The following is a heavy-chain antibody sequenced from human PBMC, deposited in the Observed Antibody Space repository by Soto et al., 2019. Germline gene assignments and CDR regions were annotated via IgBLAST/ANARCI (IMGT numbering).Heavy chain of an antibody. CDR1: GGSISSSSYY. Sequence: SETLSLTCTVSGGSISSSSYYWGWIRQPPGKGLEWIGSIYYSGSTYYNPSLKDRVTISVDTSKNQFSLKLSSVTAADTAVYYCASLLMITFGGVIVIRETYFDYWGQGTLVTVSS. CDR2: IYYSGST. V-gene: IGHV4-39*01. CDR3: ASLLMITFGGVIVIRETYFDY. D-gene: IGHD3-16*02. J-gene: IGHJ4*02.